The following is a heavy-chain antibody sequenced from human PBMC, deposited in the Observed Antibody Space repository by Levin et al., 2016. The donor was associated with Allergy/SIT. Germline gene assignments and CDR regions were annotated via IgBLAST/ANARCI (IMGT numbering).Heavy chain of an antibody. CDR2: ISDSGDST. J-gene: IGHJ4*02. CDR1: GFTFDRFV. V-gene: IGHV3-23*01. D-gene: IGHD6-13*01. CDR3: AVCAGYRTMWYYGH. Sequence: GGSLRLSCVTSGFTFDRFVMSWVRQAPGKGLEWVSAISDSGDSTYYADSVKGRFTISRDNSKNTLYLQLSSLRADDTAVYYCAVCAGYRTMWYYGHWGQGTLVTVSS.